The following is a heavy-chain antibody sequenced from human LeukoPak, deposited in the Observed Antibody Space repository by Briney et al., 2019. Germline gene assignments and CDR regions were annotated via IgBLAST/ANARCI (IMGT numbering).Heavy chain of an antibody. CDR1: GFTFSSYS. Sequence: SGGSLRLSCAASGFTFSSYSMNWVRQAPGKGLEWVSSISSSSSYIYYADSVKGRFTISRDNAKNSLYLQMTSLRAEGTAVYYCARAKRPGEQQLVRFDYWGQGTLVTVSS. CDR2: ISSSSSYI. D-gene: IGHD6-13*01. V-gene: IGHV3-21*01. CDR3: ARAKRPGEQQLVRFDY. J-gene: IGHJ4*02.